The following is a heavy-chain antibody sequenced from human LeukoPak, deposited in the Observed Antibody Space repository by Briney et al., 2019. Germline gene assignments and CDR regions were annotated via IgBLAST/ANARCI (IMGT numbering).Heavy chain of an antibody. D-gene: IGHD3-10*01. V-gene: IGHV3-30*02. CDR1: GFTFSSYD. Sequence: GGSLRLSCAASGFTFSSYDMHWVRQAPGKGLEWVAFIRYGGSNKYNADSVKGRFTVSRDNSKNMLYLQMNSLRAEDTAVYYCAKGIGSGSYLGSCDYWGQGTLVTVSS. CDR3: AKGIGSGSYLGSCDY. J-gene: IGHJ4*02. CDR2: IRYGGSNK.